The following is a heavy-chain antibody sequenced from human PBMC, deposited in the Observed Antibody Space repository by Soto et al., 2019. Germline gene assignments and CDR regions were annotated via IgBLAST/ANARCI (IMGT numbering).Heavy chain of an antibody. CDR2: IYHSGST. V-gene: IGHV4-38-2*01. J-gene: IGHJ4*02. CDR3: ASTVPNYYGSGSYFPFDY. D-gene: IGHD3-10*01. Sequence: SDTLSLTCAVSGYSISSGYYWGWIRQPPGKGLEWIGSIYHSGSTYYNPSLKSRVTISVDTSKNQFSLKLSSVTAADTAVYYCASTVPNYYGSGSYFPFDYWGQGTLVTVSS. CDR1: GYSISSGYY.